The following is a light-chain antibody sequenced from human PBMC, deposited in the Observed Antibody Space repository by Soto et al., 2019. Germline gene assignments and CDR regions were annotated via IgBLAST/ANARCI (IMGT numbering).Light chain of an antibody. V-gene: IGKV3-15*01. J-gene: IGKJ1*01. CDR1: QSVSPY. Sequence: EVVVTQSPGTLSLSPGERATLSCRASQSVSPYLAWYQQKPGQAPRLLIHGASTRATGIPARLSGSGSGTEFTLTISSLQSEDFAVYYCLQYNYWPPTFGQGTKVDIK. CDR2: GAS. CDR3: LQYNYWPPT.